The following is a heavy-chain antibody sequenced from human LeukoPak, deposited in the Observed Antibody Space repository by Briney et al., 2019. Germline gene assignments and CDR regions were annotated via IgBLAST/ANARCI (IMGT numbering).Heavy chain of an antibody. CDR1: GGSISSSPYY. D-gene: IGHD1-26*01. Sequence: PSETLSLTCTVSGGSISSSPYYWGWIRQPPGKGLEWIGSIYHSGSTYYNPSLKSRVTISVDTSKNQFSLKLSSVTAADTAVYYCARAQVGATDWFDPWGQGTLVTVSS. J-gene: IGHJ5*02. V-gene: IGHV4-39*07. CDR3: ARAQVGATDWFDP. CDR2: IYHSGST.